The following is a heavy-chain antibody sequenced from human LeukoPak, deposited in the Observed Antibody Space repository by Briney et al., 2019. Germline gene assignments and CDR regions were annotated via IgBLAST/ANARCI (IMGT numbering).Heavy chain of an antibody. CDR3: AKDTSRGYNYYYYMDV. CDR1: GFTFDDYT. D-gene: IGHD5-12*01. V-gene: IGHV3-43*01. CDR2: ISWDGGST. J-gene: IGHJ6*03. Sequence: GGSLRLSCAASGFTFDDYTMHWVRQAPGKGLEWVSLISWDGGSTYYGDSVKGRFTISRDNSKNSLCLQMNSLRTEDTALYYCAKDTSRGYNYYYYMDVWGKGTTVTVSS.